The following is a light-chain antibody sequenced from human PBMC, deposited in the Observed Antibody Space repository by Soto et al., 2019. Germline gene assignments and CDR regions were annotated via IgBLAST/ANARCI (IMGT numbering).Light chain of an antibody. CDR1: YANIGAGYE. Sequence: QSVLTQPPSVSGAPGQRVTISCTGSYANIGAGYEVHWYQQIPGTAPKLLISGHNNRPSGVPDRFFGSKSGTSASLTIIGLQAEDEADDDGQSYDSSLSGAGVFGGGTKLTVL. V-gene: IGLV1-40*01. CDR2: GHN. CDR3: QSYDSSLSGAGV. J-gene: IGLJ3*02.